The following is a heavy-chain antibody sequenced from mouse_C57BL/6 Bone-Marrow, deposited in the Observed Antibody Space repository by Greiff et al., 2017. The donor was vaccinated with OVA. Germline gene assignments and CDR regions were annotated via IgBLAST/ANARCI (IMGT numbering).Heavy chain of an antibody. Sequence: EVQLQQSGPVLVKPGASVKMSCKASGYTFTDYYMNWVKQSHGKSLEWIGVINPYNGGTSFNQKFKGKATLTVDKSSSTAYMELNSLTSEDSAVYYCARWGRYYAMDYWGQGTSVTVSS. CDR1: GYTFTDYY. J-gene: IGHJ4*01. CDR3: ARWGRYYAMDY. V-gene: IGHV1-19*01. CDR2: INPYNGGT.